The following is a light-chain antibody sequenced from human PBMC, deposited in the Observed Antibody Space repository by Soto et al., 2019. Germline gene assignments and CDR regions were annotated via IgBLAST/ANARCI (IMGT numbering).Light chain of an antibody. V-gene: IGKV3-15*01. Sequence: EIVMTQSPATLSVSPGERATLSCRASQSISRNLAWYQQKPGQAPRLLLYGASTGATGLPARFSGSGSGTEFTLTISSLQSEDSATYYCQQADSIPLTFGGGTKVDFK. CDR3: QQADSIPLT. CDR2: GAS. CDR1: QSISRN. J-gene: IGKJ4*01.